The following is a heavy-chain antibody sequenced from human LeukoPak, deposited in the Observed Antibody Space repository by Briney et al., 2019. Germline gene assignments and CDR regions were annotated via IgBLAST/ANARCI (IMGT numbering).Heavy chain of an antibody. CDR2: IYTSGST. D-gene: IGHD6-6*01. J-gene: IGHJ4*02. Sequence: SETLSLTCTVSGGSISSGSYYWSWIRQPAGKGLEWIGRIYTSGSTNYNPSLKSRVTISVDTSKNQFSLKLSSVTAADTAVYYSARLPRSYSSSSDAGGDYWGQGTLVTVST. V-gene: IGHV4-61*02. CDR1: GGSISSGSYY. CDR3: ARLPRSYSSSSDAGGDY.